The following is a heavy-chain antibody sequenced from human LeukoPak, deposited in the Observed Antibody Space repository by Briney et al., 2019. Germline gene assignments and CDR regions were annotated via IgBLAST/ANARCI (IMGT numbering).Heavy chain of an antibody. CDR3: ARERGKGYCSSTSCKEDP. J-gene: IGHJ5*02. V-gene: IGHV4-39*07. D-gene: IGHD2-2*01. Sequence: PSETLSLTCTVSAGSISSSSYYWGWIRQPPGKGLEWIGSIYYSGSTYYNPSLKSRVTISVDTSKNQFSLKLSSVTAADTAVYYCARERGKGYCSSTSCKEDPWGQGTLVTVSS. CDR2: IYYSGST. CDR1: AGSISSSSYY.